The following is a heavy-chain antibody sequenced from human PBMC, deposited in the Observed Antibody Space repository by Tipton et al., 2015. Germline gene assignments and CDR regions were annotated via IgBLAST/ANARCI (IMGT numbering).Heavy chain of an antibody. J-gene: IGHJ2*01. CDR2: IYSSGST. V-gene: IGHV4-4*07. CDR3: ARYSWGYWYFDL. D-gene: IGHD1-26*01. CDR1: GGSISSYY. Sequence: TLSLTCTVSGGSISSYYWSWIRQPAGKGLEWIGRIYSSGSTNYNPSLQSRVTMSVDTSKNQFSLKLSSVTAADTAVYYCARYSWGYWYFDLWGRGTLVSVSS.